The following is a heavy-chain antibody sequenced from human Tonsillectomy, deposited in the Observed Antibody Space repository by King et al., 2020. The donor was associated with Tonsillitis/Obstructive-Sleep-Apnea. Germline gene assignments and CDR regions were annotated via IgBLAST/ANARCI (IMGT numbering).Heavy chain of an antibody. D-gene: IGHD6-6*01. V-gene: IGHV3-30*01. CDR1: GFTFSTYA. CDR2: ISYCGSYK. Sequence: VQLVESGGGVGQPGGSLRLSCAAPGFTFSTYALHWVRQAPGKGLEGVAVISYCGSYKYYADSVKGRFTISRDNSKNTLYLQMNSLRAEDTAVYYCARDGLEFSSSRAPDYWGQGTLVTVSS. CDR3: ARDGLEFSSSRAPDY. J-gene: IGHJ4*02.